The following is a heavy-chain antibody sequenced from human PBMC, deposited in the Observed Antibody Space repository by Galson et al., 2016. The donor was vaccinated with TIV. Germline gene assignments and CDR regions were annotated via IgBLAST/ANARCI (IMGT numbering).Heavy chain of an antibody. CDR1: GLSVSSNY. D-gene: IGHD2-21*01. J-gene: IGHJ6*02. CDR2: ISSGGST. CDR3: ARDRRHCGNECYLYYYYGMDV. V-gene: IGHV3-66*02. Sequence: SLRLSCAASGLSVSSNYMSWVRQAPGKGLEWVSIISSGGSTNYVDSVKGRFTISRDSSKNTLFLQMNSLRADDTAVYYCARDRRHCGNECYLYYYYGMDVWGQGTTATVSS.